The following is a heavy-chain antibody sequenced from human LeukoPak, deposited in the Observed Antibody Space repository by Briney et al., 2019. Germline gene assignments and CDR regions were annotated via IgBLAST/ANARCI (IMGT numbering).Heavy chain of an antibody. V-gene: IGHV3-48*01. Sequence: GGSLRLSCAGSGFTFSRYGFNWVRQAPGKGLEWVSYISSSSSTIYYADSVKGRFTITRDNAKNSLYLQMNSLRAEDTAVYYCARDRVELGWGAFEIWGQGTMVTVSS. J-gene: IGHJ3*02. CDR3: ARDRVELGWGAFEI. CDR1: GFTFSRYG. CDR2: ISSSSSTI. D-gene: IGHD7-27*01.